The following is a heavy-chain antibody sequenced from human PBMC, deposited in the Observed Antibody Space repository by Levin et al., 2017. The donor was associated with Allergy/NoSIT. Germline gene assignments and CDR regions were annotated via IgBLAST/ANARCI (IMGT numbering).Heavy chain of an antibody. CDR1: GYSISSAYY. J-gene: IGHJ4*02. Sequence: SPTLSLTCVVSGYSISSAYYWGWIRQPPGKGLEWIGSFYHSGSTYYNASLKSRVTISVDTSKNQFSLKLTSVSAADTAVYYCARDLAGIDYWGQGILVTVSS. D-gene: IGHD2-21*01. CDR2: FYHSGST. CDR3: ARDLAGIDY. V-gene: IGHV4-38-2*02.